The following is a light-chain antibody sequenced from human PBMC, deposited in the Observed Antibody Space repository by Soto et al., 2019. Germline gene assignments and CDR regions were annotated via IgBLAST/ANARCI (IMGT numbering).Light chain of an antibody. Sequence: EIVMTQSPVTLSVSPGERATLSCRARQSVSTNLAWYQQKPGQTPRLLIYGASTRADDFPARFSGRGSGTEFTLTISSLQPEDIAAYYCQQYNNWPRTFGQGTKVEVK. V-gene: IGKV3-15*01. J-gene: IGKJ1*01. CDR3: QQYNNWPRT. CDR1: QSVSTN. CDR2: GAS.